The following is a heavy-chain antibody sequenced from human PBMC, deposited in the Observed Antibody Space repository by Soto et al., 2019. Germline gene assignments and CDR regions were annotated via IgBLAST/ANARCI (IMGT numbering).Heavy chain of an antibody. CDR3: ARAPDIVVVPLEGYYYGMDV. CDR2: IIPIFGTA. CDR1: GGTFSSYA. J-gene: IGHJ6*02. D-gene: IGHD2-2*01. Sequence: SVKIPCKASGGTFSSYAISWVRQAPGQGLEWMGGIIPIFGTANYAQKFQGRVTITADKSTSTAYMELSSLRTEDTAVYYCARAPDIVVVPLEGYYYGMDVWGQGTTVTVSS. V-gene: IGHV1-69*06.